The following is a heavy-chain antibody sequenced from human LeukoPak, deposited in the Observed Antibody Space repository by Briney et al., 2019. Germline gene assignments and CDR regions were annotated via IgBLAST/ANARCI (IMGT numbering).Heavy chain of an antibody. V-gene: IGHV4-34*01. CDR3: ARRPGYYYDSSGYYPKAMDV. D-gene: IGHD3-22*01. J-gene: IGHJ6*03. CDR2: INHSGST. Sequence: SETLSLTCAVYGGSFSGYYWSWIRQPPGKGLEWIGEINHSGSTNYNPSFKSRVTISVDTSKNQFSLKLSSVTAADTAVYYCARRPGYYYDSSGYYPKAMDVWGKGTTVTVSS. CDR1: GGSFSGYY.